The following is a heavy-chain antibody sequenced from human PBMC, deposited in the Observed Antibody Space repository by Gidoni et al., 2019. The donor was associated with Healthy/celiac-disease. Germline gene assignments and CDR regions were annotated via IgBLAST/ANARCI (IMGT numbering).Heavy chain of an antibody. CDR2: ISPYNGNT. V-gene: IGHV1-18*04. J-gene: IGHJ5*02. CDR3: ARDRVEIAAAGRTANWFDP. Sequence: QVQLVQSGAEVKKPGASVKVSCTASVYTCTRDDISWVRQAPGQGLEWMGWISPYNGNTNYAQKLQGRVTMTTDTSTSTAYMELRSLRSDDTAVYYCARDRVEIAAAGRTANWFDPWGQGTLVTVSS. CDR1: VYTCTRDD. D-gene: IGHD6-13*01.